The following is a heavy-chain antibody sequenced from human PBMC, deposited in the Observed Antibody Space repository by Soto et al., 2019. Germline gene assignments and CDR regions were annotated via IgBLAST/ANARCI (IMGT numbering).Heavy chain of an antibody. J-gene: IGHJ3*02. Sequence: QVQLVQSGAELKKPGSSVKFSCKASGGTFSSYAISWVRQAPEQGLEWMGGIIPIFGRANYAQKFQGRVTITADESTSTAFMERSSGSSEDKAVYYCASGVVVVVTRRLAFDIWGQGTIVTFSS. CDR3: ASGVVVVVTRRLAFDI. CDR1: GGTFSSYA. CDR2: IIPIFGRA. V-gene: IGHV1-69*01. D-gene: IGHD3-22*01.